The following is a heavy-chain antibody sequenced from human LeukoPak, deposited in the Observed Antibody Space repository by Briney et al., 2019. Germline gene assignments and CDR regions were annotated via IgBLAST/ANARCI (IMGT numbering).Heavy chain of an antibody. D-gene: IGHD3-10*01. J-gene: IGHJ6*03. CDR1: GFTFSSYA. Sequence: PGGSLRLSCAASGFTFSSYAMSWVRQAPGKGLEWVSGISWNSGSIGYADSVKGRFTISRDNAKNSLYLQMNSLRAEDTALYYCAKDSGLGSYYYYYMDVWGKGTTVTVSS. V-gene: IGHV3-9*01. CDR3: AKDSGLGSYYYYYMDV. CDR2: ISWNSGSI.